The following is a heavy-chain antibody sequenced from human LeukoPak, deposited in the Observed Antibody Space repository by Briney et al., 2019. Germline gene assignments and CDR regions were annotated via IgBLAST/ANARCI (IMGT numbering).Heavy chain of an antibody. D-gene: IGHD3-10*01. CDR1: GFTFSSYS. J-gene: IGHJ4*02. Sequence: GGSLRLSCAASGFTFSSYSMNWVRQAPGKGLEWVSSISSSSSYIYYADSVKGRFTISRDNAKNSVYLQMNSLRAEDTAVYYCARDRSPELLPYYWGQGTLVTVSS. CDR2: ISSSSSYI. V-gene: IGHV3-21*01. CDR3: ARDRSPELLPYY.